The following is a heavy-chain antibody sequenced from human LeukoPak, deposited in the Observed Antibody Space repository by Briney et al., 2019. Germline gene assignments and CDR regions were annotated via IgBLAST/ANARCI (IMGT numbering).Heavy chain of an antibody. D-gene: IGHD3-10*01. CDR2: ISYDGSNK. Sequence: PGGSLRLSCAASGFTFSSYGMHWVRQAPGKGLEWVAVISYDGSNKYYADSVKGRFTISRDNSKNTPYLQMNSLRGEDTAVYYCARWGVNAGLDCWGQGTLVTVSS. CDR3: ARWGVNAGLDC. CDR1: GFTFSSYG. J-gene: IGHJ4*02. V-gene: IGHV3-30*03.